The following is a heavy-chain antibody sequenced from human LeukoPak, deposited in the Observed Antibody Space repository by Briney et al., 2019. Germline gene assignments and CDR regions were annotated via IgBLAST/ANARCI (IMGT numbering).Heavy chain of an antibody. CDR2: IKQDGSEK. D-gene: IGHD5-12*01. J-gene: IGHJ4*02. CDR3: ARDYGGYSGYDYDPSYFDY. V-gene: IGHV3-7*03. Sequence: GGSLRLSCAASGFTFSSYWMSWVRQAPGKGLEWVANIKQDGSEKYYVDSVKGRFTISRDNDKNSLYLQMNSLRAEDTAVYYCARDYGGYSGYDYDPSYFDYWGQGTLVTVSS. CDR1: GFTFSSYW.